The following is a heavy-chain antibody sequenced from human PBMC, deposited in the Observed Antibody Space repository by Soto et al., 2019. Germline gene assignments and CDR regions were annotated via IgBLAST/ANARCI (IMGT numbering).Heavy chain of an antibody. V-gene: IGHV1-69*01. D-gene: IGHD3-3*01. CDR1: GGTFSSYA. Sequence: QVQLVQSGAEVKKPGSSVKVSCKASGGTFSSYAISWVRQAPGQGLEWMGGIIPIFGTANYAQKFQGRVTITADESTSTADLELSSLRSEDTAVYYCARVTDPIGGITIFGVVSHYYDYYGMDVWGQGTTVTVSS. CDR3: ARVTDPIGGITIFGVVSHYYDYYGMDV. CDR2: IIPIFGTA. J-gene: IGHJ6*02.